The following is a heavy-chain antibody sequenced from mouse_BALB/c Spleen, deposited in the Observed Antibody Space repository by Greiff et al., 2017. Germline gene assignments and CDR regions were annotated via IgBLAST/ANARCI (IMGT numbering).Heavy chain of an antibody. V-gene: IGHV1-9*01. J-gene: IGHJ4*01. CDR1: GYTFSSYW. CDR3: ASYDYDGGRGYAMDY. Sequence: QVQLQQSGAELMKPGASVKISCKATGYTFSSYWIEWVKQRPGHGLEWIGEILPGSGSTNYNEKFKGKATFTADTSSNTAYMQLSSLTSEDSAVYYCASYDYDGGRGYAMDYWGQGTSVTVSS. CDR2: ILPGSGST. D-gene: IGHD2-4*01.